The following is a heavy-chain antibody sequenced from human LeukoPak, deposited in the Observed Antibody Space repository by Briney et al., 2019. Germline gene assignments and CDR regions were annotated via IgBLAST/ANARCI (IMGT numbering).Heavy chain of an antibody. CDR2: IIPNLGTT. V-gene: IGHV1-69*04. D-gene: IGHD3-22*01. CDR1: GGTSNNHA. J-gene: IGHJ4*02. Sequence: ASVKVSCKASGGTSNNHAISWVRQAPGQGVEWMGRIIPNLGTTNRAQNFQDRVTLTADKSTNTAYMELTSLTSDDTAVYYCATTNDGGGYQWGDFFDFWGQGTLVTVSS. CDR3: ATTNDGGGYQWGDFFDF.